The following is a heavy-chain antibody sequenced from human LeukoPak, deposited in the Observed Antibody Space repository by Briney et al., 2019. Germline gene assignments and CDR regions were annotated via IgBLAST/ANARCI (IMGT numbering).Heavy chain of an antibody. CDR2: MSADNGDT. CDR1: GYSLITYG. CDR3: ARPLYYGSGSYFDY. Sequence: ASVKVSCKASGYSLITYGMSWVRRAPGQGLEWMGWMSADNGDTNYAQKLQGRLTMTTDTSTSTAYMELRSLRSDDTAVYYCARPLYYGSGSYFDYWGQGTLVTVSS. D-gene: IGHD3-10*01. V-gene: IGHV1-18*04. J-gene: IGHJ4*02.